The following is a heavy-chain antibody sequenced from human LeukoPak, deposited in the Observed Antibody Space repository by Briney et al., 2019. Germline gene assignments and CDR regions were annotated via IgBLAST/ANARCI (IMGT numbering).Heavy chain of an antibody. CDR3: ARGIAAAGDWFDP. D-gene: IGHD6-13*01. CDR2: MNPNSGNT. V-gene: IGHV1-8*03. CDR1: GYTFTSYD. Sequence: ASVKVSCKASGYTFTSYDINWVRQATGQGLEWMGWMNPNSGNTGYAQKFQGRVTITRNTSISTACMELSSLRSEDTAVYYCARGIAAAGDWFDPWGQGTLVTVSS. J-gene: IGHJ5*02.